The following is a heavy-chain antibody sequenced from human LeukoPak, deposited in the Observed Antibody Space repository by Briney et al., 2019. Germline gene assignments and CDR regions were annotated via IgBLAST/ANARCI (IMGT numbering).Heavy chain of an antibody. Sequence: ASVKVSCKASGYTFTSYDINWVRQATGQGLEWMGWMNPNSGNTGYAQKFQGRVTITRNTSISTAYMELSSLRAEDTAVYYCARGLMAGNWFDPWGQGTLVTVSS. CDR3: ARGLMAGNWFDP. J-gene: IGHJ5*02. V-gene: IGHV1-8*03. D-gene: IGHD6-19*01. CDR1: GYTFTSYD. CDR2: MNPNSGNT.